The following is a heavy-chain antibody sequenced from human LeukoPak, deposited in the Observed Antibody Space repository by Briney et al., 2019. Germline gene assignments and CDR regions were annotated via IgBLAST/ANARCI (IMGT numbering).Heavy chain of an antibody. J-gene: IGHJ4*02. CDR1: GFTFSTYE. CDR3: ARDSGYCDNINCHHFDY. Sequence: QPGGSLRLSCAASGFTFSTYEMNWVRQAPGKGLGWISYISDRGASIYYADSVKGRFTISRDNAKNSLYLQMNSLRGEDTAVYYCARDSGYCDNINCHHFDYWGQGTLVTVSS. V-gene: IGHV3-48*03. D-gene: IGHD3-22*01. CDR2: ISDRGASI.